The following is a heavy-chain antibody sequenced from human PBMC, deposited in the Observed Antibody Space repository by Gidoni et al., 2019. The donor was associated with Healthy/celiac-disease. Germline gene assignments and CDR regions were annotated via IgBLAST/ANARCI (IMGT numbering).Heavy chain of an antibody. CDR3: AKDLRITMIVVVIEFDY. J-gene: IGHJ4*02. CDR2: ISCSGGST. V-gene: IGHV3-23*01. CDR1: GFTFSSYA. D-gene: IGHD3-22*01. Sequence: EVQLLESGGGLVQPGGSLRLSCAASGFTFSSYAMSWVRQAPGKGLEWVSAISCSGGSTYYADSVKGRFTISRDNSKNTLYLQMNSLRAEDTAVYYCAKDLRITMIVVVIEFDYWGQGTLVTVSS.